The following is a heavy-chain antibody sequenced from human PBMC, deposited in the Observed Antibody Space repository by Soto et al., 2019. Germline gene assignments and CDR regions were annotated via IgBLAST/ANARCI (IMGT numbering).Heavy chain of an antibody. CDR2: IYYTGSA. J-gene: IGHJ4*02. CDR1: GGSISTGGYY. CDR3: ARGRSDIAVVPVDF. V-gene: IGHV4-31*03. D-gene: IGHD2-2*01. Sequence: QVQLQESGPGLVKPSQTLSLTCTVSGGSISTGGYYWGWIRQYPGKGLEWIGYIYYTGSAHYNPSLTCRVTMAVDTSNNHFSLKLTSVTAADTAVYYCARGRSDIAVVPVDFWGPGTLVSVSS.